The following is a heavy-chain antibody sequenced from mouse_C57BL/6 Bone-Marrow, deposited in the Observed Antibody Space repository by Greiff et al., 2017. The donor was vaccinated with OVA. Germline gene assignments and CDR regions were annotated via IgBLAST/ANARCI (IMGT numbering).Heavy chain of an antibody. CDR3: ARRANYDYDGAWFAY. Sequence: QVQLQQSGPELVKPGASVKISCKASGYSFTSYYIHWVKRRPGQGLEWIGWIYPGSGNTKYNEKFKGKATLTADTSSSTAYMQLSSLTSEDSAVYYCARRANYDYDGAWFAYWGQGTLVTVSA. CDR1: GYSFTSYY. V-gene: IGHV1-66*01. D-gene: IGHD2-4*01. CDR2: IYPGSGNT. J-gene: IGHJ3*01.